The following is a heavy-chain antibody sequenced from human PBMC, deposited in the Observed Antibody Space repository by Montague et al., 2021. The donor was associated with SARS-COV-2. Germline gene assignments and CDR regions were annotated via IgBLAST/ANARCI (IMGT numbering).Heavy chain of an antibody. J-gene: IGHJ4*02. V-gene: IGHV2-70*11. D-gene: IGHD3-9*01. Sequence: PALVKPTQTLTLTCTFSGSSLSTSGMCVSWIRQPPGKALGWLARIDWDDDKYYSTSLKTRLTISKDTSKNQVVLTMTNMDPVDTATYYCARIRYDILTGYQTLFDYWGQGTLVTVSS. CDR1: GSSLSTSGMC. CDR2: IDWDDDK. CDR3: ARIRYDILTGYQTLFDY.